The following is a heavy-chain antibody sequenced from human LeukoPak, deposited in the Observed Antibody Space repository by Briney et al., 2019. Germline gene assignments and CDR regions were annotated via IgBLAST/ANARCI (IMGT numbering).Heavy chain of an antibody. CDR2: INGSGGST. CDR3: ATAGTNYYDRSGYY. CDR1: GFTFSSYA. J-gene: IGHJ4*02. D-gene: IGHD3-22*01. V-gene: IGHV3-23*01. Sequence: GGSLRLSCAASGFTFSSYAMSWVRQAPGKGLEWFSAINGSGGSTYYADSVKGRFTISRDNSKNTLYLQLNSLRADDTAVYYCATAGTNYYDRSGYYWGQGTLVTVSS.